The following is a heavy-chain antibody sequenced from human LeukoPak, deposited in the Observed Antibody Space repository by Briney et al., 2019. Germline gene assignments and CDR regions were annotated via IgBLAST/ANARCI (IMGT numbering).Heavy chain of an antibody. Sequence: SETPSLTCTVSGGSISSDYLSWIRQPAGKGLEWIGRIYGSGNTNYNPSLKSRVTVSRDTSKNQFSLKLTSVTAADTAVYYCARSMGGVHTFEFHYWGQGVQVTISS. CDR2: IYGSGNT. V-gene: IGHV4-4*07. J-gene: IGHJ4*02. CDR3: ARSMGGVHTFEFHY. CDR1: GGSISSDY. D-gene: IGHD1-26*01.